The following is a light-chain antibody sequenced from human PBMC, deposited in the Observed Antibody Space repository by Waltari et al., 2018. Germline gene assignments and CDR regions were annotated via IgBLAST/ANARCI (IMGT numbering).Light chain of an antibody. V-gene: IGLV2-23*02. Sequence: QSALTQPASVSGSPGQSITISCSGTGSDVGSYNLVSWYQQHPGKAPKLIIYEVNMRPSGVSDRFSGSTPGVTASLTISGLQAEDEAVYFCCSFATNSIVFFGGATKLTVL. CDR1: GSDVGSYNL. J-gene: IGLJ2*01. CDR2: EVN. CDR3: CSFATNSIVF.